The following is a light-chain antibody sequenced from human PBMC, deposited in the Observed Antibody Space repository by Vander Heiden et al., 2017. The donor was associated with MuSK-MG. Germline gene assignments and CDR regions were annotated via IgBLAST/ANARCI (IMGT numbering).Light chain of an antibody. CDR1: QSVSSY. V-gene: IGKV3-11*01. Sequence: EIVLTQSPATLSLSPGERATLSCRASQSVSSYLAWYQQKPGQAPRLLIYDASNRATGIPARFSGSGSGTDFTLTISSREPEDFAVYYCQQHSNWPPYTFGQGTKLEMK. J-gene: IGKJ2*01. CDR2: DAS. CDR3: QQHSNWPPYT.